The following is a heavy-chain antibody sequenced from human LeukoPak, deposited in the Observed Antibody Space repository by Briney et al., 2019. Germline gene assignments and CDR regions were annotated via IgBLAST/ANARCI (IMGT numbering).Heavy chain of an antibody. CDR1: GASVNTDY. D-gene: IGHD3-3*01. J-gene: IGHJ4*02. CDR3: ARRRGDFWSDYYAFDY. CDR2: IYYSGST. Sequence: PSETLSLTCTVSGASVNTDYWSWIRQPPGKGLEWIGYIYYSGSTNYNPSLTSRVTISLDTSKNQFSLKLSSVTAADTAVYYCARRRGDFWSDYYAFDYWGQGTLVTVSS. V-gene: IGHV4-59*08.